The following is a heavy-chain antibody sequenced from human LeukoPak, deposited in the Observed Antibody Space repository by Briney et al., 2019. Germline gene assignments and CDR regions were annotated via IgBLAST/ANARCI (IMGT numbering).Heavy chain of an antibody. J-gene: IGHJ4*02. CDR1: GFTFSSYA. D-gene: IGHD5-24*01. Sequence: PGGSLRLSCAAPGFTFSSYAMSWVRQAPGKGLEWVSVIYGGGNIYYADSVKGRFTISRDNSKNTLYLQMNSLRAEDTAVYYCARGAGYNYPYYFDYWGQGTLVTVSS. CDR2: IYGGGNI. CDR3: ARGAGYNYPYYFDY. V-gene: IGHV3-53*01.